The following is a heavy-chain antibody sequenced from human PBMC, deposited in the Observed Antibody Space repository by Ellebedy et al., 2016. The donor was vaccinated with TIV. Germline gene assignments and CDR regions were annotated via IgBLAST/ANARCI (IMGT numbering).Heavy chain of an antibody. CDR1: GFTFSTYS. CDR2: IKGDGSDN. J-gene: IGHJ4*02. V-gene: IGHV3-7*02. D-gene: IGHD6-19*01. CDR3: ARVAKSIAVAGIYFDY. Sequence: GGSLRLSXAASGFTFSTYSINWVRHVPGRGLEWVANIKGDGSDNYYVDSVRGRFSISRDNSKQSLYLQMNSLRDEDTAVYYCARVAKSIAVAGIYFDYWGQGTLVTVSS.